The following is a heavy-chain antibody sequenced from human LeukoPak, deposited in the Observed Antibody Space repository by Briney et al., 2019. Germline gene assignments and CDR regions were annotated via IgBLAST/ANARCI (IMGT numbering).Heavy chain of an antibody. D-gene: IGHD3-10*01. CDR3: TRDGFYGSGTIVDY. V-gene: IGHV3-74*01. Sequence: GSQRLSCAASGFTFSSYWMHWVRQAPGKGLVWVSRINGDGSNTNYADSVKGRFTISRDNAKNTLYLQMDSLRAEDTAVYYCTRDGFYGSGTIVDYWGQGTLVTVSS. CDR1: GFTFSSYW. J-gene: IGHJ4*02. CDR2: INGDGSNT.